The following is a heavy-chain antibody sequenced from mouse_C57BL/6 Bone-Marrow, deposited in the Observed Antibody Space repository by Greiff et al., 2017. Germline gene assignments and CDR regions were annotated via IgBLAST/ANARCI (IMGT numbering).Heavy chain of an antibody. V-gene: IGHV1-76*01. D-gene: IGHD2-4*01. CDR3: AREKADDYDGFAY. Sequence: QVQLQQSGAELVRPGASVKLSCKASGYTFTDYYINWVKQRPGQGLEWIARIYPGSGNTYYNEKFKGKATLTADKSSSTAYMQLSSLTSEDSAVYCCAREKADDYDGFAYWGQGTLVTVSA. CDR1: GYTFTDYY. CDR2: IYPGSGNT. J-gene: IGHJ3*01.